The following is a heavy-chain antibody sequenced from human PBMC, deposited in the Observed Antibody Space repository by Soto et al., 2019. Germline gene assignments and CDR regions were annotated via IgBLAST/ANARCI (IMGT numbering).Heavy chain of an antibody. CDR3: VRDRMWEQWLGPHDAFEI. D-gene: IGHD6-19*01. J-gene: IGHJ3*02. CDR2: VNAAANDI. CDR1: GFTFSIFS. V-gene: IGHV3-48*02. Sequence: EVQLVESGGGLVQPGGSLRLSCVASGFTFSIFSMSWVRQAPGKGLEWISYVNAAANDIYYTDSVRGRFTISRDNAKNSLYLKMNSLRDDDTAVYYCVRDRMWEQWLGPHDAFEIWGQGTMVTVS.